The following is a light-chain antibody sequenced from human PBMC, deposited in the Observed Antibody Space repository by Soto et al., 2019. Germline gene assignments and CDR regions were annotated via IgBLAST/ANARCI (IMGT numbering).Light chain of an antibody. V-gene: IGLV2-11*01. Sequence: QSVLTQPRSVSGSPGQSVTISCTGTRSDAGGYNYVSWYQDHAGKAPKLMIYDFSQRPSGVPDRFSGSKSGNTASLTISGLQSEDEADYYCCSYAGSYTYVFGTGTKVTVL. CDR1: RSDAGGYNY. CDR2: DFS. CDR3: CSYAGSYTYV. J-gene: IGLJ1*01.